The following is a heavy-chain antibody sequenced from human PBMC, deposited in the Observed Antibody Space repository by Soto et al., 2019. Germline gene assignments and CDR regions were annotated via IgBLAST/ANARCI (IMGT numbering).Heavy chain of an antibody. D-gene: IGHD3-3*01. CDR3: VRVFASNTFDL. V-gene: IGHV3-48*02. CDR2: ISNSGSVI. CDR1: GFSFISYS. Sequence: EVQLVESGGNLVQAGGSLRLSCAASGFSFISYSMSWVRQAPGKGLEGVSYISNSGSVIQDADSVKGRFTISRDNAKNSLSLQMNSLRDEDTALYYCVRVFASNTFDLWGQGTVVTVSS. J-gene: IGHJ3*01.